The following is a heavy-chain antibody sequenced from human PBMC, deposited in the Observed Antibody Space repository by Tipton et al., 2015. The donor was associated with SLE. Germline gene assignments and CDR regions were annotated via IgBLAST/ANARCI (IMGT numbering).Heavy chain of an antibody. Sequence: TLSLTCAVYGGSFSGYYWSWIRQPPGKGLEWIGEINHSGSTNYNPSLKSRVTISVDTSKNQFSLKLSSVTAADTSVYYCASLEQYSGGWFDPWGQGTLVTVSS. D-gene: IGHD1-26*01. CDR2: INHSGST. CDR3: ASLEQYSGGWFDP. CDR1: GGSFSGYY. V-gene: IGHV4-34*01. J-gene: IGHJ5*02.